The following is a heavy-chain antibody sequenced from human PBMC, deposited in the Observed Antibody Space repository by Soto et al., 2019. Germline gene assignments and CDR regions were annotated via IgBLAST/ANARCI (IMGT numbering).Heavy chain of an antibody. V-gene: IGHV3-23*01. CDR3: AKDTHYYDSSGYYSTKPQFDY. J-gene: IGHJ4*02. CDR2: ISGSGGST. D-gene: IGHD3-22*01. CDR1: GFTFSSYA. Sequence: GGSLRLSCAASGFTFSSYAMGWVRQAPGKGLEWVSAISGSGGSTYYADSVKGRFTISRDNSKNTLYLQMNSLRAEDTAVYYCAKDTHYYDSSGYYSTKPQFDYWGQGTLVTVSS.